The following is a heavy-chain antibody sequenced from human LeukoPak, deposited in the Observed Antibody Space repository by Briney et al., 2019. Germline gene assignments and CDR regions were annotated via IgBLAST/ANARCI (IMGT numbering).Heavy chain of an antibody. Sequence: GASVNVSCKASGYTFTSYGISWVRQAPGQGLEWMGWISAYNGNTNYAQKLQGRVTMTTDTSTSTAYMELRSLRSDDTAVYYCARAYSSSWYGRYYFDYWGQGTLVTVSS. CDR1: GYTFTSYG. J-gene: IGHJ4*02. CDR2: ISAYNGNT. V-gene: IGHV1-18*01. D-gene: IGHD6-13*01. CDR3: ARAYSSSWYGRYYFDY.